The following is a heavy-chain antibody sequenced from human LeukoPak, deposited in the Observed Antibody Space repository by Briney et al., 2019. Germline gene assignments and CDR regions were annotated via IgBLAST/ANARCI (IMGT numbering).Heavy chain of an antibody. Sequence: SETLSLTCTVSGGSVSSGNYYWTWIRQPPGKGLEWIGYNSYSGSANHNPSLKSRVTISLDTSKNQFSLKLSSVTAADTAIYYCARRVSGDYGHWFDPWGQGTLVTVSS. V-gene: IGHV4-61*01. CDR1: GGSVSSGNYY. CDR2: NSYSGSA. D-gene: IGHD4-17*01. J-gene: IGHJ5*02. CDR3: ARRVSGDYGHWFDP.